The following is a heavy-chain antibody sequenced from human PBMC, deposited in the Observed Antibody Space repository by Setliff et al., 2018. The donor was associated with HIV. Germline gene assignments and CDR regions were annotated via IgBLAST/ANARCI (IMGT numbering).Heavy chain of an antibody. J-gene: IGHJ4*02. V-gene: IGHV1-69-2*01. CDR1: GHTFTDFY. CDR3: ATGVGVGATGLHY. CDR2: VDPEDGET. D-gene: IGHD1-26*01. Sequence: ASVKVSCKSSGHTFTDFYMHWVQQVPGKGLEWVGRVDPEDGETTYAEKFHGRVTMTADTSTDSAYMELSTLTSEDTAVYYCATGVGVGATGLHYWGRGTLVTVSS.